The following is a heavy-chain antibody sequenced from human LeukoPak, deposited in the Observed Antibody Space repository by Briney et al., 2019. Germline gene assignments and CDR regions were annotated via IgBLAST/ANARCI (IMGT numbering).Heavy chain of an antibody. D-gene: IGHD6-6*01. CDR3: ARRGGSSSRRSPIDY. Sequence: GGSLRLSCAASGFTFSSYWMSWVRQAPGKGPEWVANIKQDGSQRYYADSVRGRFTISRDNAKNSLFLQMNGLRAEDTAVYYCARRGGSSSRRSPIDYWGQGTLVTVSS. CDR2: IKQDGSQR. J-gene: IGHJ4*02. CDR1: GFTFSSYW. V-gene: IGHV3-7*01.